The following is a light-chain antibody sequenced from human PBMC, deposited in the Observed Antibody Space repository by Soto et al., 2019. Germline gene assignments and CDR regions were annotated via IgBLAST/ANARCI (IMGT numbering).Light chain of an antibody. J-gene: IGLJ1*01. CDR1: SSDIGGYNY. V-gene: IGLV2-11*01. CDR3: CSYAGGYTYV. CDR2: DVN. Sequence: QSFLTQPPSVSGSPGQSVTIACTGTSSDIGGYNYVSWYQQHPGKAPKFMIYDVNKRPSGVPDRFSGSKSGNTASLTISGLQAEDEADYYCCSYAGGYTYVFGSGTKVTVL.